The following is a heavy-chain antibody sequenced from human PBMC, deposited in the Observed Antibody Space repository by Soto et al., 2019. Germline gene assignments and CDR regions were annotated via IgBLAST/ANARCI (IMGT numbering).Heavy chain of an antibody. V-gene: IGHV1-18*04. CDR1: GNTFTSNG. J-gene: IGHJ6*02. CDR2: INANNGDT. D-gene: IGHD3-3*01. Sequence: QVLLVQSGPEVKEPGASVKVSCKTSGNTFTSNGFTWVRQAPGQGLEWMAWINANNGDTNYAQKIQVRVTLTTDTSTSTAYMELKSLRSDDTAVYYCARDPLRTYYRYGMNVWGQGTTVTVSS. CDR3: ARDPLRTYYRYGMNV.